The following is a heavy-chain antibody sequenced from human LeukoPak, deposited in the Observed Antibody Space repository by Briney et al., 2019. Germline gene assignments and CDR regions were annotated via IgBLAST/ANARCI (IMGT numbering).Heavy chain of an antibody. CDR2: INPNSGGT. V-gene: IGHV1-2*02. J-gene: IGHJ4*02. CDR1: GYTFTGYY. Sequence: GASAKVSCKASGYTFTGYYMHWVRQAPGQGLEWMGWINPNSGGTNYAQKFQGRVTMTRGTSISTAYMELSGLRSDDTAVYYCARSTAVADNADYWGQGTLVTVSS. D-gene: IGHD6-19*01. CDR3: ARSTAVADNADY.